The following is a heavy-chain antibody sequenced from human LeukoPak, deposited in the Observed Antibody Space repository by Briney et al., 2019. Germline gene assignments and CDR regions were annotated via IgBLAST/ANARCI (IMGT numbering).Heavy chain of an antibody. CDR1: GFTFSSYA. CDR3: AKDRRDCYGSGSLSDY. V-gene: IGHV3-23*01. J-gene: IGHJ4*02. Sequence: GGSLRLSCAASGFTFSSYAMSWVRQAPGKGLEWVSAISGSGGSTYYADSVKGRFTISRDNSKNTLYLQMNSLRAEDTAVYYCAKDRRDCYGSGSLSDYWGQGTLVTVSS. CDR2: ISGSGGST. D-gene: IGHD3-10*01.